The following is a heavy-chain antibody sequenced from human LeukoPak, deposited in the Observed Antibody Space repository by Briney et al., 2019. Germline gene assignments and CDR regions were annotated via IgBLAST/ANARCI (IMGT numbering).Heavy chain of an antibody. J-gene: IGHJ4*01. D-gene: IGHD6-19*01. V-gene: IGHV3-33*01. Sequence: GGSLRLSCVVSGFTFSSHSMHWVRQAPGQGLEWVALMWGDGSNKYHADSVKGRFTISRDNSKNTLYLQMSSLRAEDTAVYYCARDLGYSSGHPVDYWGQGILVTVSS. CDR2: MWGDGSNK. CDR3: ARDLGYSSGHPVDY. CDR1: GFTFSSHS.